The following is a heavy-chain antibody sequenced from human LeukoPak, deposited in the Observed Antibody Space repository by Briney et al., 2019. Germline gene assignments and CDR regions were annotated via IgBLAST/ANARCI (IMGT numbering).Heavy chain of an antibody. J-gene: IGHJ4*02. V-gene: IGHV1-2*02. CDR2: ISAYNGNT. CDR1: GYTFTGYY. Sequence: ASVKVSCKASGYTFTGYYMHWVRQAPGQGLEWMGWISAYNGNTNYAQKFQGRVTMTRDTSISTAYMELSRLRSDDTAVYYCARTLGYSSSDYWGQGTLVTVSS. D-gene: IGHD6-6*01. CDR3: ARTLGYSSSDY.